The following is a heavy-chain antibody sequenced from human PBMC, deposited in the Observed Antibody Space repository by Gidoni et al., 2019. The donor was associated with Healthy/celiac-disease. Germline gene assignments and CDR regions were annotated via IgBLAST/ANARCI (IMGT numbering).Heavy chain of an antibody. Sequence: EVQLVESGGGLVKPGGSLRLSCAASGFTFSSYRMNWVRQAPGKGLEWVSSISSSSSYIYYADSVKGRFTISRDNAKNSLYLQMNSLRAEDTAVYYCARDHPATYDFWSGYFPGSMDVWGQGTTVTVSS. CDR2: ISSSSSYI. CDR1: GFTFSSYR. D-gene: IGHD3-3*01. CDR3: ARDHPATYDFWSGYFPGSMDV. J-gene: IGHJ6*02. V-gene: IGHV3-21*01.